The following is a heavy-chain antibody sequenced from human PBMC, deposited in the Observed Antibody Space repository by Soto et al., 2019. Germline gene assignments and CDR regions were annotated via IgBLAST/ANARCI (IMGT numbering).Heavy chain of an antibody. CDR1: GGSISSSSYY. J-gene: IGHJ4*02. CDR3: ARRGYSYGEHGYYFDY. Sequence: SQTLSLTCTVSGGSISSSSYYWGWIRQPPGKGLEWIGSIYYSGSTYYNPSLKSLVTISVDTSKNQFSLKLSTVTAADTAVYYCARRGYSYGEHGYYFDYWGQGTLVTVSS. D-gene: IGHD5-18*01. CDR2: IYYSGST. V-gene: IGHV4-39*01.